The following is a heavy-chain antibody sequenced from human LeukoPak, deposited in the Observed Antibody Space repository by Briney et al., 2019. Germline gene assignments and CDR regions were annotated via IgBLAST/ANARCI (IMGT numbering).Heavy chain of an antibody. CDR3: ARVRCGGDCYPDY. CDR1: AFSLNTSGMR. Sequence: SGPTLVNPTQTRTLTCTFSAFSLNTSGMRVSWIRQPPGKALEWLARIDWDDDKFYSTSLKTRLTISKDTSKNQVVLTMTNMDPVDTATYYCARVRCGGDCYPDYWGQGTLVTVSS. D-gene: IGHD2-21*02. CDR2: IDWDDDK. J-gene: IGHJ4*02. V-gene: IGHV2-70*04.